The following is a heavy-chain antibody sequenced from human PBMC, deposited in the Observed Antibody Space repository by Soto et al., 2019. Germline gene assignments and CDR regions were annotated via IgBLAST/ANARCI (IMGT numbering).Heavy chain of an antibody. CDR3: ARGSYYDSSGYYGP. Sequence: QVQLQESGPGLVKPSQTLSLTCTVSGGSISSGGYYWSWIRQHPGKGLEWIGYIYYSGRTNYNPALKSRVTISVDTSKNQFSLKLSSVTAADTTVYYCARGSYYDSSGYYGPWGQGTLVTVSS. D-gene: IGHD3-22*01. J-gene: IGHJ5*02. CDR2: IYYSGRT. V-gene: IGHV4-31*03. CDR1: GGSISSGGYY.